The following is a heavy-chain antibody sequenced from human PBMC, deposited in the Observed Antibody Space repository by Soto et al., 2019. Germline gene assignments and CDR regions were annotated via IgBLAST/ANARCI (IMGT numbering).Heavy chain of an antibody. CDR3: ARASRGYDLVDRFDC. CDR2: ISAYNGNT. Sequence: GSLVKVSCMASGYTFPSYGISWVRQAPGQGHERMRWISAYNGNTIYAQKLQGRVTMTTDTSTSRAYMELRSLRSDGTAVYYCARASRGYDLVDRFDCWGQGTLVTVSS. V-gene: IGHV1-18*01. J-gene: IGHJ4*02. CDR1: GYTFPSYG. D-gene: IGHD5-12*01.